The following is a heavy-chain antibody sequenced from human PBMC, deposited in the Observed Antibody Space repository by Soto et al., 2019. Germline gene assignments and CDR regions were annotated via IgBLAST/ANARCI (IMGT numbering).Heavy chain of an antibody. J-gene: IGHJ6*02. CDR2: INHSGST. CDR1: GGSFSGYY. Sequence: PSETLSLTCAVYGGSFSGYYWSWIRQPPGKGLEWVGEINHSGSTNYNPSLKSRVTMSVDTSKNQFSLKMSSVTSADTALYYCPGQLGLLVTPSMKDYCYYFGRDVGTQWTPLTGPS. D-gene: IGHD3-3*02. V-gene: IGHV4-34*01. CDR3: PGQLGLLVTPSMKDYCYYFGRDV.